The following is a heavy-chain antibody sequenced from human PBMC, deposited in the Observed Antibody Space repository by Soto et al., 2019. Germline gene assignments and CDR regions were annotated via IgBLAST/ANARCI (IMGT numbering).Heavy chain of an antibody. CDR2: IYYSGST. J-gene: IGHJ6*02. Sequence: QVQLQESGPGLVKPSQTLSLTCTVSGGSISSGDYYWSWIRQPPGKGLEWIGYIYYSGSTYYNPSLKSRVTISVDTSKNQFSLKLSSVTAADTAVYYCARVNPEIYYYYGMDVWGQGTTVTVSS. CDR1: GGSISSGDYY. CDR3: ARVNPEIYYYYGMDV. V-gene: IGHV4-30-4*01.